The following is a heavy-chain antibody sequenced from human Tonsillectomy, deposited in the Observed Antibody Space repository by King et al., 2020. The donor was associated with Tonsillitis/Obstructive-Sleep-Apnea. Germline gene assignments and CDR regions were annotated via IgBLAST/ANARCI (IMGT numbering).Heavy chain of an antibody. CDR1: GFTFSTYG. V-gene: IGHV3-33*01. CDR2: IWYDGSNK. J-gene: IGHJ6*02. CDR3: ARGIMPQWLVLSGMDV. D-gene: IGHD6-19*01. Sequence: VQLVESGGGVVQPGRSLRLSCAASGFTFSTYGMHWVRQAPGKGLEWVAVIWYDGSNKDYADSVKGRFTISRDNSKNTVYLQMNSLRVEDTGVYYCARGIMPQWLVLSGMDVWGQGTTVTVSS.